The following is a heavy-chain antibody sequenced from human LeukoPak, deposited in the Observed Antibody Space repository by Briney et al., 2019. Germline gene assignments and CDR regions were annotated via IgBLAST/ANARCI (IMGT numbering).Heavy chain of an antibody. CDR1: GFTFSSYS. V-gene: IGHV3-7*01. J-gene: IGHJ5*02. Sequence: PGGSLRLSCAASGFTFSSYSMNWVRQAPGKGLEWVANIKQDGSEKYYVDSVKGRFTISRDNAKNSLYLQMNSLRAEDTAVYYCARDNAGKARTSDNYNWFDLWGQGTLVTVSS. D-gene: IGHD1-1*01. CDR2: IKQDGSEK. CDR3: ARDNAGKARTSDNYNWFDL.